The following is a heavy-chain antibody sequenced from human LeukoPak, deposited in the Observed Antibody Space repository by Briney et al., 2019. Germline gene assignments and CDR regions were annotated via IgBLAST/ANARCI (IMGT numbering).Heavy chain of an antibody. V-gene: IGHV5-51*01. D-gene: IGHD5-18*01. Sequence: GESLKISCKGSGYSFTSYWIGWVRQVPGKGLEWMGIIYPGDSDTRYSPSFQGQVTISADKSISTAYLQWSSLKASDTAMYYCARPRSYGYLGYDAFDIWGQGTMVTVSS. CDR1: GYSFTSYW. CDR2: IYPGDSDT. CDR3: ARPRSYGYLGYDAFDI. J-gene: IGHJ3*02.